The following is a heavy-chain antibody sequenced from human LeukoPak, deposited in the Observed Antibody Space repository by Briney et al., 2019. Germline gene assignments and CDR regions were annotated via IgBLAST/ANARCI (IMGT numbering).Heavy chain of an antibody. J-gene: IGHJ4*02. D-gene: IGHD3-10*01. V-gene: IGHV4-30-2*01. Sequence: SVTLSFNCAGSGVTSSSGGYSWSWLGQPPGKVLELIGYIYHSRCAYYNPSLKSRATISVDSTKNQLSLKLSSVTAADTAVYYGARGGSGSYVDYWGQGNRVTVSS. CDR1: GVTSSSGGYS. CDR2: IYHSRCA. CDR3: ARGGSGSYVDY.